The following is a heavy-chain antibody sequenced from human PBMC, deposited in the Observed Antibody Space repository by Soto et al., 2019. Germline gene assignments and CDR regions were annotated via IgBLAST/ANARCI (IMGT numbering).Heavy chain of an antibody. J-gene: IGHJ4*02. V-gene: IGHV1-69*13. CDR2: IIPIFGTA. CDR1: GGTFSSYA. Sequence: GASVKVSCKASGGTFSSYAISWVRQAPGQGLEWMGGIIPIFGTANYAQKFQGRVTITADESTSTAYMELSSLRSEDTAVYYCASDLKGSGSPFDDYWGQGTLVTVSS. D-gene: IGHD1-26*01. CDR3: ASDLKGSGSPFDDY.